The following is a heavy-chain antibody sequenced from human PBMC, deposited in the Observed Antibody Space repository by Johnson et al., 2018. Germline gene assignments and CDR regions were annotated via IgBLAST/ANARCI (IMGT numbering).Heavy chain of an antibody. CDR3: ARERVIFGVVIYGMDV. CDR2: IWSDGSKK. D-gene: IGHD3-3*01. V-gene: IGHV3-33*01. J-gene: IGHJ6*02. CDR1: GFSFNTYA. Sequence: VQLVESGGGVVQPGRSLRLSCVASGFSFNTYAMHWVRQAPGKGLEWVAVIWSDGSKKYYGDSVKGRFTISRDISKNTLYLQMNSLRVEDTALYYCARERVIFGVVIYGMDVWGPGTTVTVSS.